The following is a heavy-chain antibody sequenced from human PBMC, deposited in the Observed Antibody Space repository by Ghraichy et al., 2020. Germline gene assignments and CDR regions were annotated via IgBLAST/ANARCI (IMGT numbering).Heavy chain of an antibody. J-gene: IGHJ4*02. CDR2: INPRGGST. D-gene: IGHD1-26*01. CDR1: GYTFTNYY. Sequence: ASVKVSCKASGYTFTNYYMHWVRQAPGQGLEWMGVINPRGGSTTYAQKFQDRVTMIRDTSTSTVYMELSSLRSEDTAVFYCTRDLGGSYFDYWGQGTLVTVSS. CDR3: TRDLGGSYFDY. V-gene: IGHV1-46*01.